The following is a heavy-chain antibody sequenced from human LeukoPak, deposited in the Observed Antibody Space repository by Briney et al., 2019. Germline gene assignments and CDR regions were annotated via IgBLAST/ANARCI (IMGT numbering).Heavy chain of an antibody. CDR2: VDTSGRT. Sequence: SETLSLTCTVSGGSISGYYWSWIRQPAGKGLEWIGHVDTSGRTNYNSSLMSRVTMLVDTSKNQFSLRLTSVTAADTAVYYCARHWSHSVAQFGRYYWFDPWGQGTLVTVSS. CDR1: GGSISGYY. J-gene: IGHJ5*02. D-gene: IGHD2-15*01. CDR3: ARHWSHSVAQFGRYYWFDP. V-gene: IGHV4-4*07.